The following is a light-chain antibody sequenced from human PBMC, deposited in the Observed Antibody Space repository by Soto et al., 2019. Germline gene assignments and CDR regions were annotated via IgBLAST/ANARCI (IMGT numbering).Light chain of an antibody. CDR2: HNF. Sequence: QSVLTQPPSVSGAPGQSVTLSCTGSGSNIGTYEVHWYQQFPGKPPKLLIQHNFNRPSGVPDRFSGSKSGTSASLAITGLRAEDEADYYCQSYDTFLSAVVFGGGTQLTVL. CDR3: QSYDTFLSAVV. CDR1: GSNIGTYE. J-gene: IGLJ2*01. V-gene: IGLV1-40*01.